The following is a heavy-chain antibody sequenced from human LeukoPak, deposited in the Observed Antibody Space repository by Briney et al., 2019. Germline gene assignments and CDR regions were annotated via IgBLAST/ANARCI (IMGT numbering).Heavy chain of an antibody. J-gene: IGHJ4*02. CDR1: GFTFSDYY. D-gene: IGHD3-22*01. V-gene: IGHV3-11*05. Sequence: PGGSLRLSCAASGFTFSDYYMSWIRQAPGKGLEWVSYISSSSYTNYADSVKGRFTISRDNAKNSLYLQMNSLRAEDTAVYYCARDPNYYDSSGLFDYWGQGTLVTVSS. CDR2: ISSSSYT. CDR3: ARDPNYYDSSGLFDY.